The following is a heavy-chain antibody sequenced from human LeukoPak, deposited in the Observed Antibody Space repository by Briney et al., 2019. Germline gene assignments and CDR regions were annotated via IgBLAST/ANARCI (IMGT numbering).Heavy chain of an antibody. V-gene: IGHV1-46*01. CDR1: GYTFTGYY. D-gene: IGHD3-10*01. Sequence: ASVKVSCKASGYTFTGYYMHWVRQAPGQGLEWMGIINPSGGSTSYAQKFQGRVTMTRDTSTSTVYMELSSLRSEDTAVYYCARDGILWFGEYTGVDYWGQGTLVTVSS. J-gene: IGHJ4*02. CDR2: INPSGGST. CDR3: ARDGILWFGEYTGVDY.